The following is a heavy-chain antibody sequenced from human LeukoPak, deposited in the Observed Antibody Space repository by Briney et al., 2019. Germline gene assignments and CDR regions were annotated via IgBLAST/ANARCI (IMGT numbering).Heavy chain of an antibody. CDR1: GFTFSSYE. J-gene: IGHJ1*01. CDR3: ARSYHDILTGYRNAEYFQH. V-gene: IGHV3-48*03. D-gene: IGHD3-9*01. Sequence: GGSLRLSCAASGFTFSSYEMNWVRQAPGKGLEWVSYITSSGSTIYYADSVKGRFTISRDNANNSLYLQMNSLRAEDTAVYYCARSYHDILTGYRNAEYFQHWGQGTLVTVSS. CDR2: ITSSGSTI.